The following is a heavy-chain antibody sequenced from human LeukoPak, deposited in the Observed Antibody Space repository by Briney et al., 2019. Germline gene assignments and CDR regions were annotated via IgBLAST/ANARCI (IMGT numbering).Heavy chain of an antibody. J-gene: IGHJ6*02. CDR2: ISWNSGSI. CDR3: AKAHIAAAGYYYYGMDV. Sequence: GGSLRLSCAASGFTFDDYAMHWVRQAPGKGLEWVSGISWNSGSIDYADSVKGRFTISRANAKTSLYLQMNSLRAEDTALYYCAKAHIAAAGYYYYGMDVWGQGTTVTVSS. V-gene: IGHV3-9*01. CDR1: GFTFDDYA. D-gene: IGHD6-13*01.